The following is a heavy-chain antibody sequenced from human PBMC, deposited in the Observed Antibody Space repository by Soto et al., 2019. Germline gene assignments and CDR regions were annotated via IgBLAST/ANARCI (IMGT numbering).Heavy chain of an antibody. CDR3: ARVPSP. CDR1: GGSISSDNW. CDR2: IYYSGST. Sequence: PSETLSLTCAVSGGSISSDNWWSWVRQPPGKGLEWIGSIYYSGSTYYNPSLKSRVTISVDTSKNQFSLKLSSVTAADTAVYYCARVPSPWGQGTLVTVSS. J-gene: IGHJ5*02. V-gene: IGHV4-4*02.